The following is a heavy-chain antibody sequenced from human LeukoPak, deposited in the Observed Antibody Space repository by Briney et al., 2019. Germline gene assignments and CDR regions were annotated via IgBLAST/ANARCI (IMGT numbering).Heavy chain of an antibody. CDR1: GFTFNSYT. D-gene: IGHD3-10*01. CDR2: ISPSGIST. J-gene: IGHJ5*02. Sequence: GGSLRLSCAASGFTFNSYTMNWVRQAPGKGLEWASSISPSGISTWHADSVKGRFIISRDNAKNSVHLLMTNLRVDDTAVYYCGRDFLGESGAGGPWGQGILVAVSS. V-gene: IGHV3-21*01. CDR3: GRDFLGESGAGGP.